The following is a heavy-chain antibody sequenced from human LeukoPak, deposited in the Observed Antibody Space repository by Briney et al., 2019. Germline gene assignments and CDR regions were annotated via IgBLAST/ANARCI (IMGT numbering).Heavy chain of an antibody. CDR3: ARRGYVCHDAFDI. V-gene: IGHV3-74*01. CDR2: INGDGSST. Sequence: GGSLRLSCAASGFTFSGYWMHCVRQAPGKGLVWVSRINGDGSSTTYADSVKGQFTISRDNAKNTLYLQMDSLRVEDTAVYYCARRGYVCHDAFDIWGQGTMVTVSS. CDR1: GFTFSGYW. J-gene: IGHJ3*02. D-gene: IGHD3-16*01.